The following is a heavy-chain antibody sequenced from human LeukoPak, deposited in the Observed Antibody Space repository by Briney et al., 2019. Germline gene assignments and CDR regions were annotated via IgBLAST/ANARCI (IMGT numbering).Heavy chain of an antibody. Sequence: GGSLRLSCAASGLIFSGSAMHWVRQAPGKGLEWVGRLRSRANNYATGYSTSVIGRFTISRDDSKNIRYLEMNNLKIEDTAVYFCTSQAGYSSAWETWGQGTLVTVSS. V-gene: IGHV3-73*01. CDR1: GLIFSGSA. J-gene: IGHJ5*02. D-gene: IGHD6-25*01. CDR2: LRSRANNYAT. CDR3: TSQAGYSSAWET.